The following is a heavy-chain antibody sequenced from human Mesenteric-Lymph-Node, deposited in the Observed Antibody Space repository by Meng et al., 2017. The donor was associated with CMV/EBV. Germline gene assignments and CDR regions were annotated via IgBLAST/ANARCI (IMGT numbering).Heavy chain of an antibody. CDR1: GLSFTTYN. D-gene: IGHD2-2*03. CDR3: AGGYSRGMDV. V-gene: IGHV3-21*01. J-gene: IGHJ6*02. CDR2: IGSGSIYI. Sequence: GGSLRLSCAASGLSFTTYNMNWVRQAPGKGLEWVSSIGSGSIYIFYADSVKGRFTISRDNAKNSLYLQMNSLRAEDTAVYYCAGGYSRGMDVWGQGTTVTVSS.